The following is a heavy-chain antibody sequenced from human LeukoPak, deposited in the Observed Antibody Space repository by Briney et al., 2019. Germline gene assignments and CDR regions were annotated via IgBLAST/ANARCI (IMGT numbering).Heavy chain of an antibody. V-gene: IGHV1-18*01. CDR3: ARAATMVRGVIPTAFDS. CDR2: MSAYNGKT. J-gene: IGHJ4*02. D-gene: IGHD3-10*01. CDR1: GYTFTSYG. Sequence: ASVKVCCKASGYTFTSYGISWVGQAAGQGGEGRGWMSAYNGKTNYAKKLQGRVTITKDKTTRKAYMERRSLRSDDTAVYYCARAATMVRGVIPTAFDSWGQGTLVTVSS.